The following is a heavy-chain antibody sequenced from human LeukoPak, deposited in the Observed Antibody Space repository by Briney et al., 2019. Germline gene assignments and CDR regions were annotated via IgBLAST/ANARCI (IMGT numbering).Heavy chain of an antibody. CDR2: IWYDGSNK. CDR1: GFTFITYG. Sequence: GGSLRLSCEASGFTFITYGMHRVRQAPGKGLEWVAVIWYDGSNKYYGDSVKGRFTISRDNSKNTLYLQMNSLRAEDTAVYYCARPTLRYSSSSGGVFDHWGQGTLVTVSS. D-gene: IGHD6-6*01. J-gene: IGHJ4*02. V-gene: IGHV3-33*01. CDR3: ARPTLRYSSSSGGVFDH.